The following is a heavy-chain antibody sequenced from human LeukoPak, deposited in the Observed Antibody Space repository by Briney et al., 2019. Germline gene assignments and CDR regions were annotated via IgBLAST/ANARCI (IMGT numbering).Heavy chain of an antibody. J-gene: IGHJ4*02. Sequence: GGSLRLSCAASGFTFSSYGMHWVRQAPGKGLEWVAFIRYDGSNKYYADSVKGRFTISRDNSKNTLYLQMNSLRAEDTAVYYCAKDLDSSSWIHFDYWGQGTLVTVSS. CDR3: AKDLDSSSWIHFDY. D-gene: IGHD6-13*01. CDR2: IRYDGSNK. V-gene: IGHV3-30*02. CDR1: GFTFSSYG.